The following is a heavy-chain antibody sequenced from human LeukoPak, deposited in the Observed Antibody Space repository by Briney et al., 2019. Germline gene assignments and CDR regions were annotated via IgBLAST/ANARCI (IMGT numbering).Heavy chain of an antibody. J-gene: IGHJ5*02. CDR2: IKSKTDGGTT. V-gene: IGHV3-15*01. D-gene: IGHD3-10*01. CDR3: TTELLWFGEGGWFDP. CDR1: GFTFSNAW. Sequence: GGSLRLSCAASGFTFSNAWMSWVRQAPGKGLEWVGRIKSKTDGGTTDYAAPVKGRFTISRDDSKNTLYLQMNSLKTEDTAVYYCTTELLWFGEGGWFDPWGQGTLVTVSS.